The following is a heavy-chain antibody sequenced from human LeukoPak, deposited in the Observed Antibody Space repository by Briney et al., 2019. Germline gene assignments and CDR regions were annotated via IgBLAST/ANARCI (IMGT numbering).Heavy chain of an antibody. D-gene: IGHD6-19*01. CDR3: AKDQIRSSGWYGYFDY. V-gene: IGHV3-23*01. CDR2: ISGSGGST. CDR1: GFTFSSYG. Sequence: GGPLRLSCAASGFTFSSYGMSWVRQAPGKGLEWVSAISGSGGSTYYADSVKGRFTISRDNSKNTLYLQMNSLRAEDTAVYYCAKDQIRSSGWYGYFDYWGQGTLVTVSS. J-gene: IGHJ4*02.